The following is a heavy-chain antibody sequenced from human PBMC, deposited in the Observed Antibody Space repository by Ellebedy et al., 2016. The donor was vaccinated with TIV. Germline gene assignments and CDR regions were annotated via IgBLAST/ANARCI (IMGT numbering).Heavy chain of an antibody. CDR3: ARDNPPKWGFDRSYYDSSGYYEIPRYTWFDP. D-gene: IGHD3-22*01. CDR1: GGSISSNSYY. V-gene: IGHV4-39*07. Sequence: MPSETLSLTCTVSGGSISSNSYYWGWIRQPPGKGLEWIGSLYYNGSTYYNPSLKSRVTISVDTSKNQFSLQLSSVTAADTAVYYCARDNPPKWGFDRSYYDSSGYYEIPRYTWFDPWGQGTLVTVSS. CDR2: LYYNGST. J-gene: IGHJ5*02.